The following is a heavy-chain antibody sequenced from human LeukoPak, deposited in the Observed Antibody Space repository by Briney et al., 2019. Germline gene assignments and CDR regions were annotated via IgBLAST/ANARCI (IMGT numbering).Heavy chain of an antibody. Sequence: HPGGSLRLSCAASGFTFSNYVMSWVRQAPGKGLEWVSGISGSGDKTKYADSVKGRFTISRDNSKNTLYLQMNSLRAEDMAVYYCAKDPGDNIPPYFDRHFDYWGQGTLVTVSS. CDR1: GFTFSNYV. V-gene: IGHV3-23*01. D-gene: IGHD3-9*01. CDR3: AKDPGDNIPPYFDRHFDY. CDR2: ISGSGDKT. J-gene: IGHJ4*02.